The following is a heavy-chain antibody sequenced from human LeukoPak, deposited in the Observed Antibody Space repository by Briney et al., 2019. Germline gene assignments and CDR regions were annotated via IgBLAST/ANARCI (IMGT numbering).Heavy chain of an antibody. D-gene: IGHD6-13*01. V-gene: IGHV3-23*01. J-gene: IGHJ4*02. CDR1: GFTFSYFA. CDR3: AKDWALRAAGSFDY. Sequence: GGSLRLSCAASGFTFSYFAMTWVRQAPGKGLEWVSTISYSGGSTYYADSVKGRFTIPRDNSKNTLYLQMNNLRAEDTAVYYCAKDWALRAAGSFDYWGQGTLVTVSS. CDR2: ISYSGGST.